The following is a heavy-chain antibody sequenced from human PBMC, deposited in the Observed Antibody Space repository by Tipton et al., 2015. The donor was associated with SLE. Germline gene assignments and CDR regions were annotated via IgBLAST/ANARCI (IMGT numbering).Heavy chain of an antibody. CDR2: ITSNGLST. CDR3: VRRGDAYDV. CDR1: GFTFSTYA. V-gene: IGHV3-64*02. Sequence: SLRLSCAASGFTFSTYAMHWVRQAPGKGLEYVSSITSNGLSTFYADSVRDRFTISRDNSKNTLHLQMGSLRVEDMAVYYCVRRGDAYDVWGQGTVVTVS. J-gene: IGHJ3*01.